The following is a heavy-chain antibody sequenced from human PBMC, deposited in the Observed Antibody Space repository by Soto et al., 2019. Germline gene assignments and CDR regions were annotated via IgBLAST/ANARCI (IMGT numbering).Heavy chain of an antibody. J-gene: IGHJ4*02. V-gene: IGHV4-30-4*01. D-gene: IGHD4-17*01. CDR2: IYYSGST. CDR3: ARVNGDYVDY. Sequence: SETLSLTCTVSGGSISSGDYYWSWIRQPPGKGLEWIGYIYYSGSTYYNPSLKSRVTISVDTSKNQFSLKLSSVTAAGTAVYYCARVNGDYVDYWGQGTLVTVSS. CDR1: GGSISSGDYY.